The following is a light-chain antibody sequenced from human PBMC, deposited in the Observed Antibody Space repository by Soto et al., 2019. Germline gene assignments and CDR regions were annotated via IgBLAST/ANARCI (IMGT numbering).Light chain of an antibody. V-gene: IGKV1-5*01. CDR3: QQYGSSPRT. CDR2: DAS. CDR1: QSIFTW. J-gene: IGKJ1*01. Sequence: KMTQASSTISAASVCRIGITSGASQSIFTWLAWYQQTPGKAPKVLIRDASTFESGVPSRFNGSGSGTDFTLTISRLEVEDLAVYYCQQYGSSPRTVGQGTKVDI.